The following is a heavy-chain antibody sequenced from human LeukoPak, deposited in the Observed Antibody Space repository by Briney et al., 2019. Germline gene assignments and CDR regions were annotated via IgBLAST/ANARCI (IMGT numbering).Heavy chain of an antibody. D-gene: IGHD1-26*01. J-gene: IGHJ4*02. V-gene: IGHV3-74*01. CDR2: INSDGSST. CDR3: ARAHPWWELRRSKDFDY. Sequence: PGGSLRLSCAASGFTFSSYWMHWVRQAPGKGLVWVSRINSDGSSTSYADSVKGRFTISRDNAKNTLYLQMNSLRAEDTAVYYCARAHPWWELRRSKDFDYWGQGTLVTVSS. CDR1: GFTFSSYW.